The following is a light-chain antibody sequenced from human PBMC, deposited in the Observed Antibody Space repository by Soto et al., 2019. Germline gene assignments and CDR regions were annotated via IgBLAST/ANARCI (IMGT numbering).Light chain of an antibody. J-gene: IGLJ3*02. CDR3: CSYAGSRV. CDR2: EGS. Sequence: QSALTQPASVSGSPGQSITISCTGTSSDVGSYNLVSWYQQHPGKAPKLMIYEGSKRPSGVSNRFSGSKSGNTASLTISGLQAEDEAGYSCCSYAGSRVFGGGTKVTVL. V-gene: IGLV2-23*01. CDR1: SSDVGSYNL.